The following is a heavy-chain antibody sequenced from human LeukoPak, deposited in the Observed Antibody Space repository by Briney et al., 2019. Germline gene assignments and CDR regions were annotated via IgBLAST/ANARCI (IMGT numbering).Heavy chain of an antibody. J-gene: IGHJ3*02. CDR1: GGSISSGDYY. CDR2: IYYSGST. V-gene: IGHV4-30-4*01. CDR3: ARDHGRYCSGGSCPADAFDI. Sequence: PSVTLSLTCTVSGGSISSGDYYWSWIRQPPGKGLEWIGYIYYSGSTYYNPSLKSRVTISVDTSKNQFSLKLSSVTAADTAVYYCARDHGRYCSGGSCPADAFDIWGQGTMVTVSS. D-gene: IGHD2-15*01.